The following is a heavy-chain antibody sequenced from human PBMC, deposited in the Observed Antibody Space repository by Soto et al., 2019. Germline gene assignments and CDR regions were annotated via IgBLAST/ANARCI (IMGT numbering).Heavy chain of an antibody. CDR1: GYTFTSYA. V-gene: IGHV1-3*05. D-gene: IGHD4-17*01. Sequence: QVQLVQSGAEEKKPGASVKVSCKASGYTFTSYAMHWVRQAPGQRLEWMGWINAGNGNTKYSQKFQGRVTITRDTSASTAYMELSSLRSEDTAVYYCARDLMTTVTSGSFDYWGQGTLVTVSS. J-gene: IGHJ4*02. CDR3: ARDLMTTVTSGSFDY. CDR2: INAGNGNT.